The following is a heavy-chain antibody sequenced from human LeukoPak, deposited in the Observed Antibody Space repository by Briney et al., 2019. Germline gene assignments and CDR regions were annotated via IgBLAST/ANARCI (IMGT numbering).Heavy chain of an antibody. CDR1: GGSISSYY. V-gene: IGHV4-59*01. J-gene: IGHJ5*02. Sequence: SETLSLTCTVSGGSISSYYWSWIRQPPGKGLEWIGYIYYSGSTNYNPSLMSRVTISVDTSKNQFSLKLSSVTAADTAVYYCARERAYSSGWYGWFDPWGQGTLVTVSS. CDR2: IYYSGST. D-gene: IGHD6-19*01. CDR3: ARERAYSSGWYGWFDP.